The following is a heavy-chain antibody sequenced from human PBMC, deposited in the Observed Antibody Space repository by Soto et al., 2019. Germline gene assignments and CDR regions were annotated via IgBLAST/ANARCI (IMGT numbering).Heavy chain of an antibody. J-gene: IGHJ6*02. V-gene: IGHV1-18*04. D-gene: IGHD1-20*01. Sequence: ASVKVSCKASGYSFTSYGISWVRQAPGQGLEWMGWISAYNGNTNYEQKFQGRVAMTTDTSTNTAYLELRTLRSDDAAVYYCARDPPITGSLRGTPRMAVWGQGTTVTVSS. CDR2: ISAYNGNT. CDR1: GYSFTSYG. CDR3: ARDPPITGSLRGTPRMAV.